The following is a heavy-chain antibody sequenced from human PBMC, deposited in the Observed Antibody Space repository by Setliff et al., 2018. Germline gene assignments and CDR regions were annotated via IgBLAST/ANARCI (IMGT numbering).Heavy chain of an antibody. D-gene: IGHD1-1*01. CDR1: GGSIGSHY. J-gene: IGHJ5*02. V-gene: IGHV4-59*11. CDR2: FYNSGQT. Sequence: SETLSLTCIVSGGSIGSHYWSWIRQPPGKGLEWIGYFYNSGQTNSNPSLRSRVTMAVDTSKNQFSLKLNSVTAADTAIYYCARVFPHPYGNSWFDPWGQGTLVTVSS. CDR3: ARVFPHPYGNSWFDP.